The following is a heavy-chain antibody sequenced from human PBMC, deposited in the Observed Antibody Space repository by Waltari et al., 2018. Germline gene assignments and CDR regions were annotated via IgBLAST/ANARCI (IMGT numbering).Heavy chain of an antibody. J-gene: IGHJ4*02. V-gene: IGHV3-23*01. D-gene: IGHD2-15*01. CDR2: ISGSGDPT. Sequence: EVQLLESGGGLIQPGGSLRLSCAASGLTFFHHGLSWVGQAPGKGLEWFSAISGSGDPTYYAESVKGRFTISRDNSKNMLYLEMNSLRAEDTAIYYCATVGDVVLVTYFGHWGQGALVTVSS. CDR3: ATVGDVVLVTYFGH. CDR1: GLTFFHHG.